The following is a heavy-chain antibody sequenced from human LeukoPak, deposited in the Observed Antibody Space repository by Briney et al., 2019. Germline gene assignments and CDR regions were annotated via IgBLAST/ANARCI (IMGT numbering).Heavy chain of an antibody. CDR2: ISGSDGST. CDR1: GFTFSSYA. CDR3: AKDSAKKYDDY. J-gene: IGHJ4*02. V-gene: IGHV3-23*01. Sequence: GGSLRLSCAASGFTFSSYAMSWVRQAPGKGLEWVSGISGSDGSTNYADSVKGRFTISRENSKNTLYLQMNSLRAEDTAVYYCAKDSAKKYDDYWGQGPLVTVSS. D-gene: IGHD2/OR15-2a*01.